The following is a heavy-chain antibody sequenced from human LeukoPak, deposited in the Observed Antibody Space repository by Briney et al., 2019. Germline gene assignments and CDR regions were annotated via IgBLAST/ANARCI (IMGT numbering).Heavy chain of an antibody. J-gene: IGHJ5*02. CDR2: ITGTHYTT. V-gene: IGHV3-23*01. D-gene: IGHD4-17*01. CDR1: GFTFSTFA. CDR3: TKDPNGDYVGAFDP. Sequence: GGSLRLSCAASGFTFSTFAMTWVRQAPGKGLEWISSITGTHYTTYNTDSVKGRFTSSRDNSKNTLYLQMNSLRADDTAVYYCTKDPNGDYVGAFDPWGQGTLVTVSS.